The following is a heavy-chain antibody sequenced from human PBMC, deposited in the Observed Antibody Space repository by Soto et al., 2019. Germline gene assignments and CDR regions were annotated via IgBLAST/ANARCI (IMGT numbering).Heavy chain of an antibody. CDR1: GYTFSSFG. CDR3: ARDDPRLSTINIDY. CDR2: ISAYDGNT. D-gene: IGHD4-4*01. J-gene: IGHJ4*02. V-gene: IGHV1-18*01. Sequence: ASVKVSCKASGYTFSSFGISWVRQAPGQGLEWMGWISAYDGNTNYAQRLQGRVTLTTDTSTNTVYMELRSLTSDDTAVYFCARDDPRLSTINIDYWGQGTQGTVSS.